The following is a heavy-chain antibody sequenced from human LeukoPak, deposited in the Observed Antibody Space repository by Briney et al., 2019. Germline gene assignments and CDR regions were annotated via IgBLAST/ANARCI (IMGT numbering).Heavy chain of an antibody. CDR1: GFGLSTKGVG. J-gene: IGHJ4*02. D-gene: IGHD6-19*01. V-gene: IGHV2-5*02. CDR3: AHRRGHSSGWIDY. CDR2: IDWDDDK. Sequence: GSGPTLLQPTPALTLTFTFSGFGLSTKGVGVGWIRQPPGKALEWLGIIDWDDDKRYSPSLETRLTITKHTSKNQVVLTVTNMDPVDTATYYCAHRRGHSSGWIDYWGQGTLVTVSS.